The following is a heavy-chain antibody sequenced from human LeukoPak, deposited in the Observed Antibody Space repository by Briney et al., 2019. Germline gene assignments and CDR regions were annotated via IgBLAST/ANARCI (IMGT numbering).Heavy chain of an antibody. CDR3: ARDPSCGAAAGSLDY. J-gene: IGHJ4*02. V-gene: IGHV4-59*01. D-gene: IGHD6-13*01. CDR2: IFYSGTT. CDR1: GRSMNNYY. Sequence: SETLSLTCNVSGRSMNNYYWSWIRQPPGKGLEWVGHIFYSGTTNYNPSLRSRVTMSVDTAKNQVSLKLSSVTAADTAVYYCARDPSCGAAAGSLDYWGQGTLVTVSS.